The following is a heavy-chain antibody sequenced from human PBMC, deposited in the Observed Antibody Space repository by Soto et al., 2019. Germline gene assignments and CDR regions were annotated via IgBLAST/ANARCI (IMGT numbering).Heavy chain of an antibody. D-gene: IGHD5-18*01. V-gene: IGHV1-69*06. CDR2: IIPLFGTG. CDR3: ARGSAIATDY. J-gene: IGHJ4*02. CDR1: GATSSTHT. Sequence: SVKVSCKASGATSSTHTITWVRQAPGQGLEWMGGIIPLFGTGHKAQKFQGRITIIADKSTSTAYMELSSLRSEDTAVYFCARGSAIATDYWGQGTLVTVSS.